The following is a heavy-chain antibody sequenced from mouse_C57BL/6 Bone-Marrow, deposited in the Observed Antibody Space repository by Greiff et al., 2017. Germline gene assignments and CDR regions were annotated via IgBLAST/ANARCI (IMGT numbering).Heavy chain of an antibody. D-gene: IGHD1-1*01. CDR2: ISGGGGNT. V-gene: IGHV5-9*01. CDR1: GFTFSSYT. J-gene: IGHJ2*01. CDR3: ARQTTTVVAPWYFDY. Sequence: EVKLMESGGGLVKPGGSLKLSCAASGFTFSSYTMSWVRQTPEKRLEWVATISGGGGNTYYPDSVKGRFTISRDNAKNTLYLQMSSLRSEDTALYYCARQTTTVVAPWYFDYWGQGTTLTVSS.